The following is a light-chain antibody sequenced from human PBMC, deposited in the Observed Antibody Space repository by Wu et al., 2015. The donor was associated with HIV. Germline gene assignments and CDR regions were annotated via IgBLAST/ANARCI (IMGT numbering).Light chain of an antibody. V-gene: IGKV1-5*03. CDR3: QQYNSFPYT. J-gene: IGKJ2*01. Sequence: DIQMTQSPSSLSASVGDRVTITCRASQSVRKYVNWFQQKPGKVPKLLIYKASILEDGVPSRFSGSGSGTEFTLTISSLQPDDFATYHCQQYNSFPYTFGQGTKLDI. CDR1: QSVRKY. CDR2: KAS.